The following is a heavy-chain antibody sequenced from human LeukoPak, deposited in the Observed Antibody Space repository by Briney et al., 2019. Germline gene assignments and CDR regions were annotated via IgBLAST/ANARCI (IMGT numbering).Heavy chain of an antibody. Sequence: GGSLRLSCAASGFTFSSYSMNWVRQAPGKGLEWVSSISSSSSYIYYADSVKGRFTISRDNAKNSLYLQMNSLRAEDTAVYYCARALPTYCSSTSCYTHYFDYWGQGTLVTVSS. CDR2: ISSSSSYI. J-gene: IGHJ4*02. CDR3: ARALPTYCSSTSCYTHYFDY. CDR1: GFTFSSYS. V-gene: IGHV3-21*01. D-gene: IGHD2-2*02.